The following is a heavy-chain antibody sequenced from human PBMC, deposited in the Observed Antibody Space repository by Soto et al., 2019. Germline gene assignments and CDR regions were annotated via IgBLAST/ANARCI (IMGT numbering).Heavy chain of an antibody. J-gene: IGHJ6*02. V-gene: IGHV3-53*01. CDR3: AREMITMVRGVTSGMDV. D-gene: IGHD3-10*01. Sequence: GGSLRLSCAASGFTVSSNYMSWVRQAPGKGLEWVSVIYSGGSTYYADSVKGRFTISRDNSKNTLYLQMNSLRAEDTAVYYCAREMITMVRGVTSGMDVWGQGTTVTVSS. CDR2: IYSGGST. CDR1: GFTVSSNY.